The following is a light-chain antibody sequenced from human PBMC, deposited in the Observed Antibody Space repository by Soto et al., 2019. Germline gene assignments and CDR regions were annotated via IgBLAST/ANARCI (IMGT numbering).Light chain of an antibody. CDR3: SSYTGSTTVV. CDR2: DVS. J-gene: IGLJ2*01. CDR1: SSDVGGYNY. V-gene: IGLV2-14*03. Sequence: QSALTQPASVSGSPGQSITITCTGTSSDVGGYNYVSWYQQHPGKAPKVMIYDVSNRPSGVSNRFSASKSGNTASLTISGLQGEDEAEYYCSSYTGSTTVVFGGGTKVTVL.